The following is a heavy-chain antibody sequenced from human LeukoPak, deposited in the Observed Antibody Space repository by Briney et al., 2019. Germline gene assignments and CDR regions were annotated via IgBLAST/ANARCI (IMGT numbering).Heavy chain of an antibody. Sequence: PSETLSLTCTVSGGSISSYYWSWIRQPPGKGLEWIGYIYYSGSTNYNPSLKSRVTISVDTSKNQLSLKLSSVTAADTAVYYCAREGSYPPYYSDYWGQGTLVTVSS. D-gene: IGHD1-26*01. CDR2: IYYSGST. CDR3: AREGSYPPYYSDY. J-gene: IGHJ4*02. CDR1: GGSISSYY. V-gene: IGHV4-59*01.